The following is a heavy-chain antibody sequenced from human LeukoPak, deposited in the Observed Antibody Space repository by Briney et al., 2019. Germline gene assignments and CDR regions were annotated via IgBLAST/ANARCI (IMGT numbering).Heavy chain of an antibody. V-gene: IGHV4-34*01. J-gene: IGHJ5*02. CDR3: AGGRERYSKAGLDP. Sequence: SETLSLTCAVYGGSLSGYYWSWIRQPPGKGLEWIGEINHSGGTDYNPSLKSRVTTSVDTSKNQVSLKLSSVTAADTAVYYCAGGRERYSKAGLDPWGQGTLVTVSS. CDR1: GGSLSGYY. D-gene: IGHD6-13*01. CDR2: INHSGGT.